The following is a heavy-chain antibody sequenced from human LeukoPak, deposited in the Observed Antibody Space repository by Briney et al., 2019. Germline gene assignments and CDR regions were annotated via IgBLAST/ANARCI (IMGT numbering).Heavy chain of an antibody. Sequence: SQTLSLTCTVSGGSISSGGYYWSWIRQHPGKGLEWIGCIYYSGSTYYNPSLKSRVTISVDTSKNQFSLKLSSVTAADTAVYYCARRPTVTTAYYYGMDLWGQGTTVTVSS. CDR1: GGSISSGGYY. J-gene: IGHJ6*02. D-gene: IGHD4-17*01. V-gene: IGHV4-31*03. CDR2: IYYSGST. CDR3: ARRPTVTTAYYYGMDL.